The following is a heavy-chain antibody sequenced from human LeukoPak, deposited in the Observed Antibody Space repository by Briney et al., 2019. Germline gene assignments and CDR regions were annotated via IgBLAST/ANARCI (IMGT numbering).Heavy chain of an antibody. J-gene: IGHJ4*02. CDR1: GFTFTSSA. CDR3: AAEPNRNRGYSYGYFGY. V-gene: IGHV1-58*01. D-gene: IGHD5-18*01. CDR2: IVVGSGNT. Sequence: ASVKVSCKASGFTFTSSAVQWVRQARGQRLEWIGWIVVGSGNTNYAQKFQERVTITRDMSTSTAYMELSSLRSEDTAVYYCAAEPNRNRGYSYGYFGYWGQGTLVTVSS.